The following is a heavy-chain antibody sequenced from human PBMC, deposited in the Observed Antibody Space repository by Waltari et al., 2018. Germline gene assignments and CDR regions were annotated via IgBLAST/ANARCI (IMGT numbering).Heavy chain of an antibody. Sequence: EVQLVESGGGLVQPGESLRLSCAASGFLCSSYWMHWVRQVPGKGLVWVSRINGDGSDIVYADSVKGRFTISRDNAKNTLYLEMSSLRVEDSATYYCVRNGVVGGDNWGQGALVTVSS. CDR1: GFLCSSYW. D-gene: IGHD2-21*01. J-gene: IGHJ4*02. CDR3: VRNGVVGGDN. CDR2: INGDGSDI. V-gene: IGHV3-74*01.